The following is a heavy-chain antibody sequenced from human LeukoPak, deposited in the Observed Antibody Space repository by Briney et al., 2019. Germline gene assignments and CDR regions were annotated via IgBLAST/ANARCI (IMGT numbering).Heavy chain of an antibody. D-gene: IGHD2-8*02. CDR2: IYYSGST. CDR1: GGSLSSSSYY. J-gene: IGHJ5*02. CDR3: AKTGAAHTGA. V-gene: IGHV4-39*01. Sequence: PSETQSLTCTVSGGSLSSSSYYWGWIRQPPGKGLEWIGSIYYSGSTYYNPSLKSRVTISVDTSKNQSSLKLSSVTAADTAVYYCAKTGAAHTGAWGQGTLVTVSS.